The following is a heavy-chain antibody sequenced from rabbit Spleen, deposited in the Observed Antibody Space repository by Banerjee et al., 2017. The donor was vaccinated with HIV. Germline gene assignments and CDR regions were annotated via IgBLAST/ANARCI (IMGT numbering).Heavy chain of an antibody. D-gene: IGHD7-1*01. CDR2: INAVTGRP. Sequence: EQLLESGGGLVKPEGSLKLSCTASGFSFSNKAVMGWVRQAPGKGLEWIACINAVTGRPVYANWAKGRFTFSKTSSTTVTLQMTSLTAADTATYFCARDTGTSFSTYGMDLWGQGTLVTVS. J-gene: IGHJ6*01. CDR3: ARDTGTSFSTYGMDL. V-gene: IGHV1S45*01. CDR1: GFSFSNKAV.